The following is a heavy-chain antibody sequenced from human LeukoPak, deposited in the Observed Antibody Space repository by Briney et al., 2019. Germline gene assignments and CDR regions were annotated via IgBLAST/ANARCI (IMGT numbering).Heavy chain of an antibody. D-gene: IGHD1-1*01. CDR2: ITGSGGNT. Sequence: GGSLRLSCAASGFTFSSYAMSWVRQTPGKGLDWVSTITGSGGNTYYADSVKGRFTISRDNAKNSLYLQMNSLRAEDTAVYYCARDRSPWRPSNFDLWGRGTLVTVSS. CDR3: ARDRSPWRPSNFDL. J-gene: IGHJ2*01. V-gene: IGHV3-23*01. CDR1: GFTFSSYA.